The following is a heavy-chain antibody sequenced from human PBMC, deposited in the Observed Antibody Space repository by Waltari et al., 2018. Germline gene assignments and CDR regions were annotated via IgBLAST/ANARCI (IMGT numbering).Heavy chain of an antibody. CDR3: AREGAWYGYNPGAFDI. V-gene: IGHV4-34*01. J-gene: IGHJ3*02. CDR2: INHSGST. D-gene: IGHD5-12*01. CDR1: GGSFSGYY. Sequence: QVQLQQWGAGLLKPSETLSLTCAVYGGSFSGYYWSWIRQPPGKGLEWIGEINHSGSTNYHPSLKSRVTISVDTSKNQFSLKLSSVTAADTAVDYCAREGAWYGYNPGAFDIWGQGTMVTVSS.